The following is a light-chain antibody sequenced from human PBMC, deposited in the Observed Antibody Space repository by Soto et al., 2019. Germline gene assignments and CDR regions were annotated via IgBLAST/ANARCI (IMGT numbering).Light chain of an antibody. V-gene: IGKV3D-20*02. J-gene: IGKJ5*01. CDR1: QRVSSSF. CDR2: GES. CDR3: QQRSDWPPIT. Sequence: IVVTDSPATLSLPQRARATLSCSAIQRVSSSFLAWYQHRPGRVPRLLIYGESSRAYGIPDRFSGSGSGTDFSLTISRLEPGDSAIYYCQQRSDWPPITFGQGTRLEI.